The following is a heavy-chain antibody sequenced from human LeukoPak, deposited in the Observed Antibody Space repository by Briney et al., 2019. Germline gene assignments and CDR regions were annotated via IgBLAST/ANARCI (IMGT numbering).Heavy chain of an antibody. CDR1: GGTFSSYA. J-gene: IGHJ4*02. CDR3: ARDGFRGPSDY. D-gene: IGHD3-16*01. CDR2: IIPILGIA. V-gene: IGHV1-69*04. Sequence: SVKVSCKASGGTFSSYAISWVRQAPGQGLEWMGRIIPILGIANYAQKFQGRVTITADKSTSTAYMELSSLRSEDTAVYYCARDGFRGPSDYWGQGTLVTVSS.